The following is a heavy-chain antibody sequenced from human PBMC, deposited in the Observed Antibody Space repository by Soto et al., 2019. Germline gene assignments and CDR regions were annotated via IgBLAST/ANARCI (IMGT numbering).Heavy chain of an antibody. CDR2: IKQDENGK. J-gene: IGHJ4*02. V-gene: IGHV3-7*02. Sequence: EVQLVESGGGLVQPGGSLRLSCEASGFTFSSRWMTWVRQGPGKGLEWVANIKQDENGKDYVDSVKGRFTISRDNAKNALYLQMNSLRAEDTAVYYCATLDGPAAAGLVLDFWGQGTLVTGSS. D-gene: IGHD6-13*01. CDR1: GFTFSSRW. CDR3: ATLDGPAAAGLVLDF.